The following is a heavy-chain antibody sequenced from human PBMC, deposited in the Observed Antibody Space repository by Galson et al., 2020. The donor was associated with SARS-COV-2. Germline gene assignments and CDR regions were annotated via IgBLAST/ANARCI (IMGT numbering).Heavy chain of an antibody. J-gene: IGHJ4*02. V-gene: IGHV3-74*01. D-gene: IGHD5-12*01. CDR1: GFTLNAYW. CDR3: ARDLRGPKDS. CDR2: TNEDGSRR. Sequence: GGSLRLSCTASGFTLNAYWMHWVRRAPGEGLVWVARTNEDGSRRDYADSVKGRFTISRDNARNTLYLLMNTLRPEDTAVYYCARDLRGPKDSWGQGTLVTVSS.